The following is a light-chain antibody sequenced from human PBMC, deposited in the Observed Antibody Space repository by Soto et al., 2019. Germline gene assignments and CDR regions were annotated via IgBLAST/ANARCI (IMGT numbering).Light chain of an antibody. J-gene: IGLJ1*01. CDR2: EVS. CDR3: ISYTSNSLYV. V-gene: IGLV2-14*01. Sequence: QSALTQPASVSGSPGQSITISCTGASSDVGAYNYVSWYQQHPGKAPKLMIFEVSHRPSGVSTRFSGSKSGNTASLTISGLQAEDEADYYCISYTSNSLYVFGTGTKV. CDR1: SSDVGAYNY.